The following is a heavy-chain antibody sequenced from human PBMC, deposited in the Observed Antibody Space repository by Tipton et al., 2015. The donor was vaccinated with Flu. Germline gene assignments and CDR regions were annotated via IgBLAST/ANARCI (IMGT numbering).Heavy chain of an antibody. CDR2: IRYDGSNK. CDR1: GFTFSSYG. J-gene: IGHJ4*02. V-gene: IGHV3-30*02. D-gene: IGHD2-8*02. CDR3: ARTRGGYCTATACFADYFDY. Sequence: SGFTFSSYGMHWVRQAPGKGLEWVAFIRYDGSNKYYADSVKGRFTISRDNPKNSLYLQMNSLRADDTAVYYCARTRGGYCTATACFADYFDYWGQGALVTVSS.